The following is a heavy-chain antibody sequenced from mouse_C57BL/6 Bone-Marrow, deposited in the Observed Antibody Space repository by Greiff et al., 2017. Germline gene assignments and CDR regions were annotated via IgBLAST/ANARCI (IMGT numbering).Heavy chain of an antibody. CDR2: ISSGGSYT. J-gene: IGHJ2*01. CDR1: GFTFSSYG. Sequence: EVKLVESGGDLVKPGGSLKLSCAASGFTFSSYGLSWVRQPPDKRLEWVATISSGGSYTYYPDSVKGRFTISRDNAKNTLYLQMSSLKSEDTAMYYCARHAYDCYLYYFDYWGQGTTLTVSS. CDR3: ARHAYDCYLYYFDY. D-gene: IGHD2-3*01. V-gene: IGHV5-6*01.